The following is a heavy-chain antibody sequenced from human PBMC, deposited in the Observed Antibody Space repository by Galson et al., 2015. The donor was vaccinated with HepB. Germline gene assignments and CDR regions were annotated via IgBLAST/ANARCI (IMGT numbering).Heavy chain of an antibody. V-gene: IGHV3-30-3*01. CDR1: GFTFSSYA. J-gene: IGHJ4*02. D-gene: IGHD3-16*01. Sequence: SLRLSCAASGFTFSSYAMHWVRQAPGKGLEWVAVISYDGSNKYYADSVKGRFTISRDNSKNTLYLQMNSLRAEDTAVYYCARERGGGLDYWGQGTLVTVSS. CDR2: ISYDGSNK. CDR3: ARERGGGLDY.